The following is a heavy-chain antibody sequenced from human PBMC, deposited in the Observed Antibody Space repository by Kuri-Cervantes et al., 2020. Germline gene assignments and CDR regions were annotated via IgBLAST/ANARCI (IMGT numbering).Heavy chain of an antibody. D-gene: IGHD1-26*01. CDR1: GFTFSSYW. CDR2: IKQDGSGK. CDR3: ARKMRIVGAGWFDY. V-gene: IGHV3-7*04. Sequence: GESLKISCAASGFTFSSYWMSWVRQAPGKGLEWVANIKQDGSGKYYVDSVKGRFTISRDNAKNSLYLQMNSLRAEDTAVYYCARKMRIVGAGWFDYWGQGTLVTVSS. J-gene: IGHJ4*02.